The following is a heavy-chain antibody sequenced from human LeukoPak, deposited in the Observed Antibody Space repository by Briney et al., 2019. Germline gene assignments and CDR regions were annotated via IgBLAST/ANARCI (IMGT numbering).Heavy chain of an antibody. CDR3: AKFRLPSTVATAMIHSCFFDY. D-gene: IGHD5-18*01. Sequence: GGSLRLSCAASGFTFSSYAMIWVRQAPGKGLEWVSVISGSGDTTYYAESVKGRFTISRDNSKNTLYVQMNSLRAEDTAVYYCAKFRLPSTVATAMIHSCFFDYWGQGTLVTVSS. CDR2: ISGSGDTT. V-gene: IGHV3-23*01. CDR1: GFTFSSYA. J-gene: IGHJ4*02.